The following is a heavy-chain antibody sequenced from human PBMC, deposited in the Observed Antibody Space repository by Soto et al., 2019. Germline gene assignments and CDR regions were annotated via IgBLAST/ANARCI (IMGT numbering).Heavy chain of an antibody. D-gene: IGHD4-17*01. CDR2: IIPIFGTA. CDR1: GGTFSSYA. J-gene: IGHJ4*02. Sequence: QVQLVQSGAEVKKPGSSVKVSCKASGGTFSSYAISWVRQAPGQGLEWMGGIIPIFGTANYAQKFQGRVTIXADESTXTXXXXLXSLXSEDTAVYYCATEHGDSFDYWGQGTLVTVSS. CDR3: ATEHGDSFDY. V-gene: IGHV1-69*12.